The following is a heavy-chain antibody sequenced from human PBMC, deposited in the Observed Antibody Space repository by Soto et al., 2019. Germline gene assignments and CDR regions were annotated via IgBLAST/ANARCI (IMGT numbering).Heavy chain of an antibody. J-gene: IGHJ4*02. CDR1: GFTFDDYA. CDR3: AKAEHYYDSSGYVQKYYFDY. D-gene: IGHD3-22*01. Sequence: PGGSLRLSCAASGFTFDDYAMHWVRQAPGKGLEWVSGISWNSGSIGYADSVKGRFTISRDNAKNSLYLQMNSLRAEDTALYYCAKAEHYYDSSGYVQKYYFDYWGQGTLVTVSS. CDR2: ISWNSGSI. V-gene: IGHV3-9*01.